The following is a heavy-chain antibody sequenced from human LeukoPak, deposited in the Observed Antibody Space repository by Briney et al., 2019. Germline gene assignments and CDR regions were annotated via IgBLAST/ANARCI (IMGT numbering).Heavy chain of an antibody. CDR1: GFTFSSYE. D-gene: IGHD3-22*01. V-gene: IGHV3-48*03. Sequence: GGSLRLSCAASGFTFSSYEMNWVRQAPGKGLEWVSYIGTGGSPISYADSVKGRFTVSRDNPKNSLYLQMNSLRAEGTAVYYCASFYDRSGRDYWGQGTLVTVSS. CDR2: IGTGGSPI. CDR3: ASFYDRSGRDY. J-gene: IGHJ4*02.